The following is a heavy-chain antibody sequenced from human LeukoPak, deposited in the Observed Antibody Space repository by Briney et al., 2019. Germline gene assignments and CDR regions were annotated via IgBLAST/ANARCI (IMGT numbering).Heavy chain of an antibody. Sequence: SETLSLTCNVSSDSICVYYWGWVRQAPEKGLEWIGCVYESGTTHYNPSLKSRVTISKDTSKNQLSLRVTSVTAADTAVYYCARGRTSGDANWFYPWGQGTLVTVSS. CDR3: ARGRTSGDANWFYP. J-gene: IGHJ5*02. CDR2: VYESGTT. CDR1: SDSICVYY. D-gene: IGHD1-26*01. V-gene: IGHV4-59*01.